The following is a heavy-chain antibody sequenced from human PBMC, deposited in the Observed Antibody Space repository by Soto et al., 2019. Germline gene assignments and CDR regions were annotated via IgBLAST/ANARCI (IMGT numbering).Heavy chain of an antibody. D-gene: IGHD3-3*01. J-gene: IGHJ5*02. Sequence: QVQLQQWGAGLLKPSETLSLTCAVYGGSFSGYYWSWIRQPPGKGLEWIGEINHSGSTNYNPSLKSRVTISVDTSKNQFSQKLSSVTAADTAVYYCARGRTYYDFWSGYISGWFDPWGQGTLVTVSS. CDR3: ARGRTYYDFWSGYISGWFDP. CDR2: INHSGST. V-gene: IGHV4-34*01. CDR1: GGSFSGYY.